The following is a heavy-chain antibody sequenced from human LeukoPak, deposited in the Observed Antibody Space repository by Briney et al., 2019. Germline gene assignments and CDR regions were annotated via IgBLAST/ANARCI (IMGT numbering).Heavy chain of an antibody. CDR3: AKDFTYYIGSGSCLPAFDI. CDR1: GFTFSSYA. V-gene: IGHV3-23*01. J-gene: IGHJ3*02. D-gene: IGHD3-10*01. CDR2: VSGGGGTT. Sequence: GRSLRLSCAASGFTFSSYAMSWIRQAPGKGPEWVSGVSGGGGTTYYADSVQGRFTISRDNSENTLYLQMSGLRAEDTAVYSCAKDFTYYIGSGSCLPAFDIWGQGTMVTVSS.